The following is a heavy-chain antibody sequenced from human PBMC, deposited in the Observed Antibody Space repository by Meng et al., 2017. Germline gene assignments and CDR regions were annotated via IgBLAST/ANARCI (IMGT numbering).Heavy chain of an antibody. CDR2: IIPIFGTA. CDR1: GGTFSSYA. D-gene: IGHD5-12*01. Sequence: SVKVSCKASGGTFSSYAISWVRQAPGQGLEWMGGIIPIFGTANYAQKFQGRVTITADESTSTAYMELSSLRSDDTAVYYCARGHIVATSRYFDLWGRGTLVTVSS. V-gene: IGHV1-69*13. J-gene: IGHJ2*01. CDR3: ARGHIVATSRYFDL.